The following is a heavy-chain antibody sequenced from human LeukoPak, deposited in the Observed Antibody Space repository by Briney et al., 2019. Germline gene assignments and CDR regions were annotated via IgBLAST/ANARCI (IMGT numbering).Heavy chain of an antibody. CDR3: AKGSYYGSVRPDY. Sequence: GGSLRLSCAASGFTLSSYAMRWVRQAPGKGLEWVSAISGSGGSTYYADSVKSQVTTSRDNSKNTLYLQMNSPRAEDTAVYYCAKGSYYGSVRPDYWGKGTLVTVSS. J-gene: IGHJ4*02. V-gene: IGHV3-23*01. CDR2: ISGSGGST. CDR1: GFTLSSYA. D-gene: IGHD3-10*01.